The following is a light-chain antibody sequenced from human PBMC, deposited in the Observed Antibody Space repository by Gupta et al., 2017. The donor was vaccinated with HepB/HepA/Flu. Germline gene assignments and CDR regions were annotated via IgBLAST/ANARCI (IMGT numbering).Light chain of an antibody. Sequence: ESVLTQSPGTLSLSPGERATLSCRASQCVSSSYLAWYQQKPGQAPRLLIYGASARATGIPDRFSGSGSGTDFTLTIIRLQPEDFAVYYCQQYGNSPLTFGGGTKVEIK. CDR1: QCVSSSY. CDR2: GAS. J-gene: IGKJ4*01. V-gene: IGKV3-20*01. CDR3: QQYGNSPLT.